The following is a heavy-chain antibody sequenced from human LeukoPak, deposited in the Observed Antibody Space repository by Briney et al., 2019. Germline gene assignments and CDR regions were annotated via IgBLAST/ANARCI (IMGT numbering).Heavy chain of an antibody. Sequence: GSSVKVSCKASGGTFSSYAISWVRQAPGQGLEWMGGIIPIFGTANYAQKFQGRVTITADESTSTAYMELSSLRSEDTAVYYCARESRRRVRGVIPVYYYYGMDVWGKGTTVTVSS. CDR2: IIPIFGTA. J-gene: IGHJ6*04. CDR1: GGTFSSYA. CDR3: ARESRRRVRGVIPVYYYYGMDV. V-gene: IGHV1-69*01. D-gene: IGHD3-10*01.